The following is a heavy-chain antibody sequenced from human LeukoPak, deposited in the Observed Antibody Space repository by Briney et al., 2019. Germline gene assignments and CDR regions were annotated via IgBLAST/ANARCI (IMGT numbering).Heavy chain of an antibody. CDR1: EFTFSSYS. Sequence: GGSLRLSCAASEFTFSSYSMNWVRQAPGKGLGWVSSISSSSSYIYYADSVKGRFTISRDNANNSLYLQMNSLRAEDTAVYYCARGSRGYSGYDHPYWGQGTLVTVSS. CDR2: ISSSSSYI. CDR3: ARGSRGYSGYDHPY. D-gene: IGHD5-12*01. J-gene: IGHJ4*02. V-gene: IGHV3-21*01.